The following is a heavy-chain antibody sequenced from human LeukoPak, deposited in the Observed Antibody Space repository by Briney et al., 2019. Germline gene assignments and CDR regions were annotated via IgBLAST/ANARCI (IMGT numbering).Heavy chain of an antibody. J-gene: IGHJ4*02. CDR1: GGTFSSYA. CDR3: AGDVGEYCSSTNCYASHY. V-gene: IGHV1-2*04. CDR2: INPHIGGT. Sequence: ASVKVSCKASGGTFSSYAISWVRQAPGQGLEWMGWINPHIGGTDYAQKFQGWVTVTRDPYITTAYMELSSLRSDDTAVYYCAGDVGEYCSSTNCYASHYWGQGTLVTVSS. D-gene: IGHD2-2*01.